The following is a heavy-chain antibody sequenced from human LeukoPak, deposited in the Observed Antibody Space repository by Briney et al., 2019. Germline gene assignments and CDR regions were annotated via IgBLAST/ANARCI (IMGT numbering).Heavy chain of an antibody. D-gene: IGHD6-13*01. CDR3: AKVGYSSSLGAFDI. Sequence: GGSLRLSCAASGFTFSSFAMSWVRQAPGKGLEWVSTISGSGGSTYYADSVKGRFTISRDNSKNTLYLQMNSLRAEDTAVYYCAKVGYSSSLGAFDIWGQGTMVTVSS. CDR1: GFTFSSFA. CDR2: ISGSGGST. J-gene: IGHJ3*02. V-gene: IGHV3-23*01.